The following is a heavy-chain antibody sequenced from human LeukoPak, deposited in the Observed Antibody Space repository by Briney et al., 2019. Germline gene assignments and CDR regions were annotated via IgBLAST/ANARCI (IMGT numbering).Heavy chain of an antibody. CDR2: IKQDGSEN. V-gene: IGHV3-7*01. J-gene: IGHJ4*02. Sequence: PGGSLRLSCAASGFTFSSYSMNWVRQTPGKGLEWVASIKQDGSENYYVDSVKGRFTISRDNARNSLYLQMNSLRAEDMAVYYCARVATPFAYCSSVSCYVDYWGQGTLVSVSS. CDR3: ARVATPFAYCSSVSCYVDY. CDR1: GFTFSSYS. D-gene: IGHD2-2*01.